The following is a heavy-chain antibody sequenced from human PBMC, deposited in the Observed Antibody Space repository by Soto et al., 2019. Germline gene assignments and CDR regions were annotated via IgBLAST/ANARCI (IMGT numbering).Heavy chain of an antibody. D-gene: IGHD5-12*01. J-gene: IGHJ6*02. Sequence: GGSLRLSCAASGFTVSSNYMSWVRQAPGEGLEWVSVIYSGGSTYYADSVKGRFTISRDNSKNTLYLQMNSLRAEDTAVYYCARAQMGYDGFPDYYYYYGMDVWGQGTTVTVSS. CDR1: GFTVSSNY. V-gene: IGHV3-53*01. CDR3: ARAQMGYDGFPDYYYYYGMDV. CDR2: IYSGGST.